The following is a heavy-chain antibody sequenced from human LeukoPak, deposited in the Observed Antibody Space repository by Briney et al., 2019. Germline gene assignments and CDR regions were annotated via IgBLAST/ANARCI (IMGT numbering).Heavy chain of an antibody. D-gene: IGHD1-14*01. CDR2: ISGSGGST. J-gene: IGHJ4*02. Sequence: PGRSLRLSCAASGFTFSSYAMSWVRQAPGKGLEWVSAISGSGGSTYYADSVKGRFTISRDNSKNTLYLQMNSLRAEDTAVYYCAKDTTSSIRGIHQFDYWGQGTLVTVSS. CDR3: AKDTTSSIRGIHQFDY. CDR1: GFTFSSYA. V-gene: IGHV3-23*01.